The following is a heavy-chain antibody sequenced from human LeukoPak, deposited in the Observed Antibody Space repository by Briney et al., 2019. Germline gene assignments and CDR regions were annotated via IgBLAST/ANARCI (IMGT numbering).Heavy chain of an antibody. D-gene: IGHD1-26*01. CDR3: AKDRSGSYFGAFDI. CDR1: GFTFDDYA. CDR2: ITWNSGSI. Sequence: GGSLRLSCAASGFTFDDYAIHWVRQTPGKGLEWVSGITWNSGSIGYADSVKGRFTISRDNAKNSLYLQMNSLRAEDTALYYCAKDRSGSYFGAFDIWGQGTMVTVSS. J-gene: IGHJ3*02. V-gene: IGHV3-9*01.